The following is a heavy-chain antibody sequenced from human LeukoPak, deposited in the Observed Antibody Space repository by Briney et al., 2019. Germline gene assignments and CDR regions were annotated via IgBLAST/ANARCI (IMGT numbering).Heavy chain of an antibody. D-gene: IGHD3-10*01. J-gene: IGHJ4*02. CDR3: ARDSGAYHFDY. CDR2: VTWNSGSI. V-gene: IGHV3-9*01. CDR1: GFTFDDYA. Sequence: GGSLRLSCAASGFTFDDYAMHWVRQAPGKGLEWVSGVTWNSGSIDYAESVKGRFTISRDNAKNSLYLQMNSLRAEDTALYYCARDSGAYHFDYWGQGTLVTVSS.